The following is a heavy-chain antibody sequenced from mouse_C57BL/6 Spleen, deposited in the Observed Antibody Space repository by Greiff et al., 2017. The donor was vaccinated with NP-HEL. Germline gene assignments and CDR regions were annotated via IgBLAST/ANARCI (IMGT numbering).Heavy chain of an antibody. V-gene: IGHV1-69*01. Sequence: QVQLKQPGAELVMPGASVKLSCKASGYTFTSYWMHWVKQRPGQGLEWIGEIDPSDSYTNYNQKFKGKSTLTVDKSSSTAYMQLSSLTSEDSAVYYWARWGTYYGGFAYWGQGTLVTVSA. D-gene: IGHD1-1*01. CDR3: ARWGTYYGGFAY. CDR2: IDPSDSYT. CDR1: GYTFTSYW. J-gene: IGHJ3*01.